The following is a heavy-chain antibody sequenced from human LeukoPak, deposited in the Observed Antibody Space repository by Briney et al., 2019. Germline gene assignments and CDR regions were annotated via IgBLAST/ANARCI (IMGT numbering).Heavy chain of an antibody. V-gene: IGHV3-21*01. CDR3: ARDLSGIAGYTYGRGIDY. CDR1: EFSVGSNY. CDR2: ISSSSSYI. J-gene: IGHJ4*02. D-gene: IGHD5-18*01. Sequence: GGSLRLSCAASEFSVGSNYMTWVRKAPGKGLEWVSSISSSSSYIYYADSVKGRFTISRDNAKNSLYLQMNSLRAEDTAVYYCARDLSGIAGYTYGRGIDYWGQGTLDTVSS.